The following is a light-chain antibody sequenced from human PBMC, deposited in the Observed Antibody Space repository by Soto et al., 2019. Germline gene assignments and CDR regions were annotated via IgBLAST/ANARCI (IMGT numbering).Light chain of an antibody. CDR1: FNDVGVYNY. CDR2: EVN. V-gene: IGLV2-14*01. Sequence: QSALTQPASVSGSPGQSITISCTGTFNDVGVYNYVSWYQQHPGKAPKLMIYEVNNRPSGVSNRFSGSKSGNTASLTISGLQADDEADYYCSSFTSTSTVYVFGTGTKLTVL. J-gene: IGLJ1*01. CDR3: SSFTSTSTVYV.